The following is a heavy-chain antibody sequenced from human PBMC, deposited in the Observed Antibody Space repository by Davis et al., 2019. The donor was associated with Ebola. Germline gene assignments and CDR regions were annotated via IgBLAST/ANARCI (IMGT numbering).Heavy chain of an antibody. CDR3: ERMLQLWSNYFDY. Sequence: GSLSLTCAVYGGSFSGYYWSWIRQPPGKGLEWIGYIYYSGSTNYNPSLKSRVTISVDTYKNQFSLKLSSVTAADTAVYYCERMLQLWSNYFDYWGQGTLVTVSS. CDR1: GGSFSGYY. V-gene: IGHV4-59*01. D-gene: IGHD5-18*01. J-gene: IGHJ4*02. CDR2: IYYSGST.